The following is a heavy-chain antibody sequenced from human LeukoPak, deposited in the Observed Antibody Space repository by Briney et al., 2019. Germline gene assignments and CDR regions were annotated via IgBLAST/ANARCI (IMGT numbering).Heavy chain of an antibody. CDR3: AGGPYDILTGYPSSFDY. D-gene: IGHD3-9*01. CDR1: GGSISSSSYY. V-gene: IGHV4-39*01. CDR2: IYYSGST. J-gene: IGHJ4*02. Sequence: SETLSLTCTVSGGSISSSSYYWGWTRQPPGKGLEWIGSIYYSGSTYYNPSLKSRVTISVDTSKNQFSLKLSSVTAADTAVYYCAGGPYDILTGYPSSFDYWGQGTLVTVSS.